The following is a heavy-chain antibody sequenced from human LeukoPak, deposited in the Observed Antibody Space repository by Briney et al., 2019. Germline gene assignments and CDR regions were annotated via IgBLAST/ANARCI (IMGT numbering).Heavy chain of an antibody. Sequence: GGSLRLSCAASGFTFSSYYMSWVRQAPGKGLEWVANMKQDGSEKYYVDSVKGRFTISRDNAKNSLYLQMNSLRAEDTAVYYCAGRQVRGISDWGQGTLVTVSP. D-gene: IGHD3-10*01. J-gene: IGHJ4*02. CDR2: MKQDGSEK. V-gene: IGHV3-7*01. CDR3: AGRQVRGISD. CDR1: GFTFSSYY.